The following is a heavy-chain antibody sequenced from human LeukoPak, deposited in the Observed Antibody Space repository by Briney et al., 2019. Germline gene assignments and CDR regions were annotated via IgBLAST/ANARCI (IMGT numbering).Heavy chain of an antibody. Sequence: GGSLRLSCAASGFTFSSFWMSWVRQAPGKGLEWVANIKQDGSEKYYVDSIKGRFTISRDNAKNSLFLQTNSLRVEDTALYYCASWGTPIAEYFQHWGQGTLVTVSS. J-gene: IGHJ1*01. CDR2: IKQDGSEK. CDR1: GFTFSSFW. D-gene: IGHD2-15*01. CDR3: ASWGTPIAEYFQH. V-gene: IGHV3-7*01.